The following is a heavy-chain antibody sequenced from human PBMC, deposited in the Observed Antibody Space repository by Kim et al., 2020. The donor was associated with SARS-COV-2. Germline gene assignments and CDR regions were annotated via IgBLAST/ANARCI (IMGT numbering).Heavy chain of an antibody. V-gene: IGHV3-33*01. CDR3: ARGNSGWSQVDY. D-gene: IGHD6-19*01. Sequence: YYADSKKGRCTIARDNSKNTLYLQVNSLTVEDTAVYYCARGNSGWSQVDYWGQGTLVTVSS. J-gene: IGHJ4*02.